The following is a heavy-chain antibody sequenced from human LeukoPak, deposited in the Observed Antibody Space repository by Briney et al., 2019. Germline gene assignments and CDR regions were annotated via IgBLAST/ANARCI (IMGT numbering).Heavy chain of an antibody. CDR3: ARRSGEPPYYYYYMDV. CDR1: GYSFTSYW. D-gene: IGHD3-10*01. V-gene: IGHV5-51*01. J-gene: IGHJ6*03. Sequence: NRGESLKISCKGSGYSFTSYWIGWVRQMPGKGLEWMGIIYPGDSDTRYSPSFQGQVTISADKSISTAYLQWSSLKASDTAMYYCARRSGEPPYYYYYMDVWGKGTTVTVSS. CDR2: IYPGDSDT.